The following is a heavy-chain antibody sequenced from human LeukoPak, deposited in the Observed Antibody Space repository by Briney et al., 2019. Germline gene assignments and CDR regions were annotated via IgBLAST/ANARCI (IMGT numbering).Heavy chain of an antibody. CDR3: ARRGELVSNAFDV. V-gene: IGHV3-66*01. J-gene: IGHJ3*01. D-gene: IGHD1-1*01. CDR1: GFTVSKNY. CDR2: IYSNGRT. Sequence: GGSLRLSCVGSGFTVSKNYMTWVRQAPGKGLEWVSLIYSNGRTYYADSVKGRFTISRDNSKNTLNLQMNNLRVDDMAVYYCARRGELVSNAFDVWGQGTMVTVSS.